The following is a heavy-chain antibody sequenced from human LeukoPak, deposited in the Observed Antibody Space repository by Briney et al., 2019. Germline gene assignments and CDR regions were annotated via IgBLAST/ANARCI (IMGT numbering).Heavy chain of an antibody. V-gene: IGHV3-23*01. CDR3: AKGGKWDVTPFDY. CDR1: GSTFTNAW. Sequence: GGSLRLSCAASGSTFTNAWMNWVRQAPGKGLEWVSTISGGGGSTYYADSVKGRFTISRDNSKNTLYLQVNSLRAEDTAVYYCAKGGKWDVTPFDYWGQGTLVTVSS. CDR2: ISGGGGST. D-gene: IGHD1-26*01. J-gene: IGHJ4*02.